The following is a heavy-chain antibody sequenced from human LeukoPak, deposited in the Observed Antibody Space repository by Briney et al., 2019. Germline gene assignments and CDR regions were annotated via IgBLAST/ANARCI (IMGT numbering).Heavy chain of an antibody. Sequence: SRVTISVDTSKNQFSLKLSSVTAADTAVYYCARLSTSGNVHYWGQGTLVTVSS. CDR3: ARLSTSGNVHY. V-gene: IGHV4-34*01. D-gene: IGHD2/OR15-2a*01. J-gene: IGHJ4*02.